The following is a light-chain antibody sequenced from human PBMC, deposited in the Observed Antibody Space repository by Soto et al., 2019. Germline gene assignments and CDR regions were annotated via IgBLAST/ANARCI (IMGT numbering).Light chain of an antibody. CDR1: QSVSSSY. J-gene: IGKJ2*01. CDR2: GTS. CDR3: QKYGSSPGT. V-gene: IGKV3-20*01. Sequence: EIVLTQSPGTLSLSPEERATISCRASQSVSSSYLAWYKQKPGQAPRLLMYGTSSRATGIPDRFSGSGSGTDFTLTISRLEPEDFAVYYCQKYGSSPGTFGQGTKVDIK.